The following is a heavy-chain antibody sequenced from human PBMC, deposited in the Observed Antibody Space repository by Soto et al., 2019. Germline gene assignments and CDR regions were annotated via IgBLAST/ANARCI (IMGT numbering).Heavy chain of an antibody. V-gene: IGHV3-15*07. CDR2: IKSKTDGGTT. D-gene: IGHD4-17*01. J-gene: IGHJ6*02. Sequence: EVRLVESGGGLVKPGGSLRLSCAASGFNFSNPWMNWDRQAPGKGLEWVGRIKSKTDGGTTDYAAPVKGRFSITRDDSKNTLFLHINTLKSEDPAVYYCTAAHYADYGIDVWGQGTTVTVSS. CDR1: GFNFSNPW. CDR3: TAAHYADYGIDV.